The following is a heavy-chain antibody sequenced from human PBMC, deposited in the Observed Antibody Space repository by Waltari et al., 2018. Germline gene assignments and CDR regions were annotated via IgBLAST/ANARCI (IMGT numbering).Heavy chain of an antibody. CDR1: GYTFTSYD. V-gene: IGHV1-8*03. J-gene: IGHJ4*02. CDR3: AIGRGYVDY. D-gene: IGHD3-16*02. Sequence: QVQPVQSGAEVKKPGASVKVSCKASGYTFTSYDINWVRQATGQGLEWMGWRNPNSCNTGYAQKFQGRVTITRNHSISTAYMELSSLRSEDTAVYYCAIGRGYVDYWGQGTLVTVSS. CDR2: RNPNSCNT.